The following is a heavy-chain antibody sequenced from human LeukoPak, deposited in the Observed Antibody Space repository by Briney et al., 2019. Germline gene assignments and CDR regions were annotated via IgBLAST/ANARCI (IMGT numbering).Heavy chain of an antibody. Sequence: GGSLRLSCAASGFTFSYYGMHWVRQAPGKGLEWVAVMSYDGSIEYYADSVKGRSTISRDNSKNTLYLQMNSLRAEDTSVYYCARRGKGSDGWYYFDYWGQGTLVTVSS. CDR1: GFTFSYYG. CDR2: MSYDGSIE. V-gene: IGHV3-30*03. CDR3: ARRGKGSDGWYYFDY. D-gene: IGHD5-24*01. J-gene: IGHJ4*02.